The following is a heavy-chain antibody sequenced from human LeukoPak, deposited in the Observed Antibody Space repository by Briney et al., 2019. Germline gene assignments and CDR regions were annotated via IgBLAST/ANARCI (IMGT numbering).Heavy chain of an antibody. J-gene: IGHJ6*02. V-gene: IGHV4-59*01. CDR1: GGSISSYY. CDR2: IYYSGST. CDR3: ARVPYTSGWDDGMDV. D-gene: IGHD6-19*01. Sequence: SETLSLTCTVSGGSISSYYWSWIRQPPGKGLEWIGYIYYSGSTNYNPSLKSRVTISVDTSKNQFSLKLSSVTAADTAVYYCARVPYTSGWDDGMDVWGQGTTVTVSS.